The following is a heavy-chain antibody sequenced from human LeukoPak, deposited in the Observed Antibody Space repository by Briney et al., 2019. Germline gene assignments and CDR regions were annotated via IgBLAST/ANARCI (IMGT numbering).Heavy chain of an antibody. CDR2: INPNSGGT. D-gene: IGHD3-3*01. CDR3: ARDRDFWSGTSPFHV. J-gene: IGHJ3*01. Sequence: ASVKVSCKASRYTFTVYYIHWVRQASGQGLEWVGWINPNSGGTNYAQKFQGRVTMTSDASISTAYMELSRLRSDDTAVYYCARDRDFWSGTSPFHVWGQGTMVAVSS. CDR1: RYTFTVYY. V-gene: IGHV1-2*02.